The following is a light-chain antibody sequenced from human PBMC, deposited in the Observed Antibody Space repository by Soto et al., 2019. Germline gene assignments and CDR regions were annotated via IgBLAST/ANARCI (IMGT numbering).Light chain of an antibody. Sequence: IQMTQSPSTLSASVGDRVTITCRASQSFSTWLAWYQQKPGKAPNLLIYKTSNLQSGVPSRFSGSGSGSEFTLTISGLQPDDFATYYCLQYNTYPVTFGQRTKLEIK. CDR2: KTS. J-gene: IGKJ2*01. CDR1: QSFSTW. CDR3: LQYNTYPVT. V-gene: IGKV1-5*03.